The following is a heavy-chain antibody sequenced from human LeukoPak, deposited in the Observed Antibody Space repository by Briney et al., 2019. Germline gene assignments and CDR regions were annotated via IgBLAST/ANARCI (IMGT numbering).Heavy chain of an antibody. CDR2: ISSSGSTI. CDR1: GFIFRSYD. D-gene: IGHD2-2*01. V-gene: IGHV3-48*04. J-gene: IGHJ4*02. Sequence: GGSLRLSCVGSGFIFRSYDMGWVRQAPGKGLEWVSYISSSGSTIYYADSVKGRFTISRDNAKNSLYLQMNSLRAEDTAVYYCARDPSFFCSSTSCVDYWGQGTLVTVSS. CDR3: ARDPSFFCSSTSCVDY.